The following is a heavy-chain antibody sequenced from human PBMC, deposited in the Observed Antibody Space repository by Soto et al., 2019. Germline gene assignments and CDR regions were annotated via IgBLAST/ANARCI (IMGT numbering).Heavy chain of an antibody. J-gene: IGHJ4*02. CDR2: INRDGSST. CDR1: GFTFSSYW. V-gene: IGHV3-74*01. Sequence: GSLRLSCAASGFTFSSYWMHWVRQAPGKGLVWVSRINRDGSSTSYADSVKGRFTISRDNTKNTLYLQMNSLRAEDTAVHYCARGGSRGGFDYWGQGTLVTVSS. CDR3: ARGGSRGGFDY. D-gene: IGHD1-26*01.